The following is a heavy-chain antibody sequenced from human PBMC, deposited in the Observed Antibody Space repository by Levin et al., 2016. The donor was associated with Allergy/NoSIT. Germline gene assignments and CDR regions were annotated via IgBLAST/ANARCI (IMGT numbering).Heavy chain of an antibody. CDR3: ARAPGRFGELLYPWGRPDRPYGMDV. J-gene: IGHJ6*02. D-gene: IGHD3-10*01. CDR1: GGTFSSYA. Sequence: ASVKVSCKASGGTFSSYAISWVRQAPGQGLEWMGWINPNSGGTNYAQKFQGRVTMTRDTSISTAYMELSSLRSEDTAVYYCARAPGRFGELLYPWGRPDRPYGMDVWGQGTTVTVSS. V-gene: IGHV1-2*02. CDR2: INPNSGGT.